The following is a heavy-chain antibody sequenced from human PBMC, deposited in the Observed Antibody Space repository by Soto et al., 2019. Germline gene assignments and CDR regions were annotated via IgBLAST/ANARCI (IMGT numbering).Heavy chain of an antibody. CDR2: IYSVGST. V-gene: IGHV3-53*01. CDR1: GFTVSNNY. CDR3: ARALPPGWEIRGRYFDY. J-gene: IGHJ4*02. Sequence: GGSLRLSCAASGFTVSNNYMSRVRQAAGEGLEWVSLIYSVGSTYYADSVKGRFTISRDNSKNTLYLQMNSLRAEDTAVYYCARALPPGWEIRGRYFDYWGQGTLVTVSS. D-gene: IGHD1-26*01.